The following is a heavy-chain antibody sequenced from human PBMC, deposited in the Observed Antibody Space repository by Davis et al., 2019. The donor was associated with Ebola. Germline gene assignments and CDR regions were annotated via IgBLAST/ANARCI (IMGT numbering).Heavy chain of an antibody. CDR3: ARLVKQWLPKDWFDP. D-gene: IGHD6-19*01. J-gene: IGHJ5*02. V-gene: IGHV4-34*01. CDR2: INHSGST. CDR1: GGSFSGSY. Sequence: PGGSLRLSCAVYGGSFSGSYWSWIRQPPGKGLEWIGEINHSGSTNYNPSLKSRVTISVDTSKNQFSLKLSSVTAADTAVYYCARLVKQWLPKDWFDPWGQGTLVTVSS.